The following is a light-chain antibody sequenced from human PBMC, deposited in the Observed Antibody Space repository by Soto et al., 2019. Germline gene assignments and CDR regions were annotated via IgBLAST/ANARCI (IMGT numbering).Light chain of an antibody. V-gene: IGKV4-1*01. CDR1: QSVLYSSNNKNY. CDR2: WAS. J-gene: IGKJ1*01. Sequence: DIVMTQSPDSLAVSLGERATINCKSSQSVLYSSNNKNYLAWYQQKAGQPPKLLIYWASTRESGVPDRFSGSGSGTDFTLTISSLQAGDVAVYYCQQYYTTLRTFGQGTKVEIK. CDR3: QQYYTTLRT.